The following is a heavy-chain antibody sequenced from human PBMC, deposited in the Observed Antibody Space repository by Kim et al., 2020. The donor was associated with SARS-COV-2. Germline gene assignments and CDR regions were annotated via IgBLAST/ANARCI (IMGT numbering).Heavy chain of an antibody. V-gene: IGHV3-23*01. J-gene: IGHJ6*02. CDR3: AKAPATAAGTRHYYYGMDV. Sequence: GGSLRLSCAASGFTFSSYAMTWVRQAPGKGLEWVSGLSGSGGNTHYADSVKGRFTISRDTSKNTLFLQMNSLRAEDTAEYYCAKAPATAAGTRHYYYGMDVWGQGTTVTVSS. CDR2: LSGSGGNT. CDR1: GFTFSSYA. D-gene: IGHD6-13*01.